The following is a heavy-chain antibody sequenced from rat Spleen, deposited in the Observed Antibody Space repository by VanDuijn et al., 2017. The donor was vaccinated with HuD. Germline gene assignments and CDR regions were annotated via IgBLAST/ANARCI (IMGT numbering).Heavy chain of an antibody. Sequence: EVQLVESGGGLVQPGRSLKLSCAASGFTFSNYHMAWVRQAPTKGLEWVASITNTGGSTYYPDSVKGRFTISRDNAKSTLYLQMNSLRSEDTATYYCTRVGDYWGQGVMVTVSS. CDR2: ITNTGGST. CDR1: GFTFSNYH. J-gene: IGHJ2*01. CDR3: TRVGDY. V-gene: IGHV5S23*01. D-gene: IGHD5-1*01.